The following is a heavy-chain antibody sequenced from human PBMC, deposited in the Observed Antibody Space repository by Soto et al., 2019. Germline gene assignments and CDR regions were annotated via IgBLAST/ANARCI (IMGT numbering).Heavy chain of an antibody. V-gene: IGHV4-39*01. CDR3: ASMGYHYGSGSYPLDF. D-gene: IGHD3-10*01. J-gene: IGHJ4*02. Sequence: PSETLSLTCTVSGGSISRSSYYWGWIRQPPGKGLEWIGSINYSGSTYYTPSLKSRLTISVDTSKNQFSLNLRSVTAADTAVYYCASMGYHYGSGSYPLDFWGQGTLVTVSS. CDR1: GGSISRSSYY. CDR2: INYSGST.